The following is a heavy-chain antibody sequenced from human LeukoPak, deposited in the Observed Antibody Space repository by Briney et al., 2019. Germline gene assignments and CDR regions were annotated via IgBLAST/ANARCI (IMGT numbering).Heavy chain of an antibody. V-gene: IGHV3-7*01. CDR3: ARLAGDY. D-gene: IGHD4-17*01. Sequence: PGGSLRLSCAASGFTFSSYWMNWARQAPGKGLEWVASINHNGNVNYYVDSVKGRFTISRDNAKNSLYLQMNSLRAEDTAVYYCARLAGDYWGQGTTVTVSS. CDR2: INHNGNVN. CDR1: GFTFSSYW. J-gene: IGHJ6*02.